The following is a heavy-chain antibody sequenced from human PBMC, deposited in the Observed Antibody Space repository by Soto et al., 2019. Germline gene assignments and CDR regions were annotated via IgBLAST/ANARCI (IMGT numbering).Heavy chain of an antibody. J-gene: IGHJ2*01. CDR2: INPDGGGT. CDR1: GFAFGSHW. V-gene: IGHV3-7*03. D-gene: IGHD2-2*01. CDR3: ARAPYASGDL. Sequence: EEQLVESGGGLVQPGGFLRLSCAASGFAFGSHWMSWVRQAPGQGLEWVAHINPDGGGTFYMDSVKGRFTISRDNAKYSVYLQMNSLRVEDTAVYFCARAPYASGDLWGRGTLVAVSS.